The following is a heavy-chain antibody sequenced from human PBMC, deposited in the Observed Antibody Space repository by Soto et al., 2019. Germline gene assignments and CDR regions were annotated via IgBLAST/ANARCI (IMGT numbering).Heavy chain of an antibody. CDR1: GYTFTSYD. V-gene: IGHV1-8*01. D-gene: IGHD4-17*01. Sequence: QVQLVQSGAEVKKPGASVKVSCKASGYTFTSYDINWVRQATGQGLEWMGWMNLNSGYTGYAQKFQGRVTMTRDHSIRTAFMELSSMRSEDRAVYYCAWANGDFDYWGQGTLVTVSS. CDR2: MNLNSGYT. CDR3: AWANGDFDY. J-gene: IGHJ4*02.